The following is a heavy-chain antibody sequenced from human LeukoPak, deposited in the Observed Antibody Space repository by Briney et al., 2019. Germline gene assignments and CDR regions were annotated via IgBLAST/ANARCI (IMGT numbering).Heavy chain of an antibody. J-gene: IGHJ4*02. CDR3: ATTVVVPAATLPYCGGDCSDFDY. V-gene: IGHV3-23*01. CDR1: GFTFSSYA. CDR2: ISGSGGST. D-gene: IGHD2-2*01. Sequence: GGSLRLSCAASGFTFSSYAMSWVRQAPGKGLEWVSAISGSGGSTYYADSVKGRFTISRDNAKNSLYLQMNSLRAEDTAVYYCATTVVVPAATLPYCGGDCSDFDYWGQGTLVTVSS.